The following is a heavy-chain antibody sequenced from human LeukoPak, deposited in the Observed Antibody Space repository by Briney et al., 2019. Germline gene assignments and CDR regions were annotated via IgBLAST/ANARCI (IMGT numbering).Heavy chain of an antibody. CDR3: ARGPPPDFDY. J-gene: IGHJ4*02. Sequence: SETLSLTCRVSGGSISSYYWSWIRQPAGKGLEWIGRIHPSGSTNYNPSLKSRVTLSVDTSKNQFSLKLSSVTAADTAVYYCARGPPPDFDYWGRGTLVTVSS. CDR1: GGSISSYY. CDR2: IHPSGST. V-gene: IGHV4-4*07.